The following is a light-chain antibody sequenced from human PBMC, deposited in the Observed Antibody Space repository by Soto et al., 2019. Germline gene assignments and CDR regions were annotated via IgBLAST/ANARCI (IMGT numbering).Light chain of an antibody. Sequence: DIQMTQSPSSLSASVRDRVIITCRASQSISSYLNWYQQKPGKPPKLLIYAASSLQSGVPSRFSGSGSGTDFTLTINSLQPEDFASYYCQQSHTTPPTFGQGTKVDIK. CDR2: AAS. V-gene: IGKV1-39*01. J-gene: IGKJ1*01. CDR1: QSISSY. CDR3: QQSHTTPPT.